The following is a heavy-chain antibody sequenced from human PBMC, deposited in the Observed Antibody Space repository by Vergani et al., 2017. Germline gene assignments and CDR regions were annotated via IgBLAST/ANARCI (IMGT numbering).Heavy chain of an antibody. CDR3: AKRGDYGDYLGY. J-gene: IGHJ4*02. Sequence: QVQLVESGGGVVQPGGSLTLSCAASGFTFSNNDMQWVRQAPGKGLGWVALTRDNGSNKSYADSVKGRFTISRDNSKKMLYLQMNSLGTEDTAVYYCAKRGDYGDYLGYWGEGTLVIVAS. CDR2: TRDNGSNK. V-gene: IGHV3-30*02. D-gene: IGHD4-17*01. CDR1: GFTFSNND.